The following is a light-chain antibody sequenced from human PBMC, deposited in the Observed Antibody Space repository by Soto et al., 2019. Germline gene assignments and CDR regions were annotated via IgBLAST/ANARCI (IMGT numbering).Light chain of an antibody. Sequence: EIVLTQSPGTLSLSPGERATLSCRASQSVRSSYLAWYQQKPGQTPRLLIYDASNRATGTPDRFSGSGSGTDFTLAISRLEPEDFAVYYCQQYGSSPTFGQGTKVEIK. J-gene: IGKJ1*01. CDR3: QQYGSSPT. CDR1: QSVRSSY. CDR2: DAS. V-gene: IGKV3-20*01.